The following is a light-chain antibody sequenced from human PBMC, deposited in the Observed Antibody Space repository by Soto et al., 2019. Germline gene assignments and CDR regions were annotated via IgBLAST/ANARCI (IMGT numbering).Light chain of an antibody. CDR3: QSYHSSLSGVV. Sequence: QPVLTQPPSVSGAPGQRVTISCTGSSSNIGAGYDVHWYQQLPGTAPKLLIYGNSNRPSGVPDRFSGSKSGTSPSLAITGLQAEDEADYYCQSYHSSLSGVVFGGGTKLTVL. V-gene: IGLV1-40*01. CDR1: SSNIGAGYD. CDR2: GNS. J-gene: IGLJ2*01.